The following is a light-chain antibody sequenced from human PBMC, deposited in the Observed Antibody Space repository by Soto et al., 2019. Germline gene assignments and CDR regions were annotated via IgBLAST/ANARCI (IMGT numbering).Light chain of an antibody. J-gene: IGKJ4*01. Sequence: EIVMTQTPATLSVSPGERATLSCRASQSVSSNLAWYQQKPGQAPRPLIYGASTRATGISARFSGSGSGTEFTVTISSLQSEDFAVYYCQQYNNWPLTFGGGTKVDIK. V-gene: IGKV3-15*01. CDR3: QQYNNWPLT. CDR1: QSVSSN. CDR2: GAS.